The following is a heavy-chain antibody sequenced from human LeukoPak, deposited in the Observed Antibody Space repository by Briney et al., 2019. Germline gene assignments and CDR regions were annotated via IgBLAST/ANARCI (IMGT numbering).Heavy chain of an antibody. CDR1: GFTFSSYYW. V-gene: IGHV3-74*01. Sequence: GGSLRLSCAASGFTFSSYYWMHWVRQAPGKGLVWVSRIKSDEITTNYADSVKGRFTISRDNAKNSLYLQMNSLRAEDTAVYYCARGRPLSPFDYWGQGTLVTVSS. J-gene: IGHJ4*02. CDR3: ARGRPLSPFDY. CDR2: IKSDEITT.